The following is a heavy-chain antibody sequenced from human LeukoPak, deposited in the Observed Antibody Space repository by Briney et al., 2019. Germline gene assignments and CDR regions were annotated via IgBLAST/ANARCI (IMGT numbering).Heavy chain of an antibody. CDR1: GGSFSGYY. D-gene: IGHD4-17*01. V-gene: IGHV4-34*01. CDR2: INHSGST. Sequence: SETLSLACAVYGGSFSGYYWSWIRQPPGKGLEWIGEINHSGSTNYNPSLKSRVTISVDTSKNQFSLKLSSVTAADTAVYYCARRATVTSHYFDYWGQGTLVTVSS. CDR3: ARRATVTSHYFDY. J-gene: IGHJ4*02.